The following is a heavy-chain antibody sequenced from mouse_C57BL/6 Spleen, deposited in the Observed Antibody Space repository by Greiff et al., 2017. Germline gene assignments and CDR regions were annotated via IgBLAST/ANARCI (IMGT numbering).Heavy chain of an antibody. CDR3: ARSADYDGYAMDY. CDR2: IYPRSGNT. Sequence: VQLQQSGAELARPGASVKLSCKASGYTFTSYGISWVKQRTGQGLEWIGEIYPRSGNTYYNEKFKGKATLTADKSSSTASRELRSLASEDSAVYFGARSADYDGYAMDYWGQGTSVTVSS. CDR1: GYTFTSYG. D-gene: IGHD2-4*01. J-gene: IGHJ4*01. V-gene: IGHV1-81*01.